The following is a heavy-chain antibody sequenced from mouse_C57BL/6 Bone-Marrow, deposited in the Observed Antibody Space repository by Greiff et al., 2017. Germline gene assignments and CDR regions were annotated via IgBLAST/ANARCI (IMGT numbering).Heavy chain of an antibody. CDR3: AKDRTPTVDAIDY. Sequence: VQLQESGPGLVAPSQSLSITCTVSGFSLTSYGVDWVRQPPGKGLAWMGVIWGGGITNFNAALMSRLSISKDNSKSHVVLKMNSLQTEDTATYYCAKDRTPTVDAIDYWGQGTSVTVSS. D-gene: IGHD1-1*01. CDR1: GFSLTSYG. CDR2: IWGGGIT. J-gene: IGHJ4*01. V-gene: IGHV2-9*01.